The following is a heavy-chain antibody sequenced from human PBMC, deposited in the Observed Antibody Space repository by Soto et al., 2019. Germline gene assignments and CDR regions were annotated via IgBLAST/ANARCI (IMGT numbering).Heavy chain of an antibody. J-gene: IGHJ5*02. CDR2: INPKSDDT. Sequence: ASVKVSCKASGYPFSDNQIHWSRRAPGQGLEWMGRINPKSDDTNYAQKFQGRVTMTRDTSIDTAYLELAGLTSDDTATYYCARKHSLDYIRWGLDPWGQGTLVTLSS. CDR1: GYPFSDNQ. V-gene: IGHV1-2*02. D-gene: IGHD4-4*01. CDR3: ARKHSLDYIRWGLDP.